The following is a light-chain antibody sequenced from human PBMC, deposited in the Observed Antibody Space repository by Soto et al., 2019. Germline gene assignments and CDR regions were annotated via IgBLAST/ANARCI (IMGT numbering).Light chain of an antibody. CDR2: NVS. CDR1: QSLVYSDGNTY. V-gene: IGKV2-30*01. CDR3: MQGTHWQYT. J-gene: IGKJ2*01. Sequence: DVVMTQSPLSLPVTLGQPASISCRSSQSLVYSDGNTYLNWFQQRPGQSPRRLIYNVSNRDSGVPDRFSGRGSGTDFKLKISRVEAEDVGVYYCMQGTHWQYTFGQGTKLEIK.